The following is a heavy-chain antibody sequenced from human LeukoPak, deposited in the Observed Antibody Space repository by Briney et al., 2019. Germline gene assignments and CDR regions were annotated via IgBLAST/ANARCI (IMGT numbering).Heavy chain of an antibody. V-gene: IGHV3-20*04. D-gene: IGHD7-27*01. CDR3: ARAPGVNYYYYMDV. Sequence: GGTLRLSCAASGFTFSSYGMSWVRQAPGKGLEWVSGINWNGGSTRYADSVKGRFTISRDNAKNSLYLQMNSLRAEDTALYYCARAPGVNYYYYMDVWGKGTTVTVSS. J-gene: IGHJ6*03. CDR2: INWNGGST. CDR1: GFTFSSYG.